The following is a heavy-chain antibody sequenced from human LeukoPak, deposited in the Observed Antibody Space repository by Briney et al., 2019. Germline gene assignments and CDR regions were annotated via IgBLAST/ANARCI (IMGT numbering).Heavy chain of an antibody. CDR1: GLSFSGSA. V-gene: IGHV3-23*01. J-gene: IGHJ3*02. D-gene: IGHD4-17*01. CDR3: AKATPYGASAPGGTFHT. CDR2: ISGSGGKT. Sequence: GTLRLSGPASGLSFSGSARRRVRQDTGKGLEGGSTISGSGGKTYYADSVKVRFTIYRDNSKNMLALQRVSMRAEHTAGFYCAKATPYGASAPGGTFHTWAPGPMVPVSS.